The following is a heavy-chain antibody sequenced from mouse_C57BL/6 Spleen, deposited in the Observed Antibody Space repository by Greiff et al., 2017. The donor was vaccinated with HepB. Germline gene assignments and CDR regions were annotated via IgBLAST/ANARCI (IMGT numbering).Heavy chain of an antibody. D-gene: IGHD2-4*01. CDR3: ASDGLCYDSIWYFDV. CDR2: ISDGGSYT. CDR1: GFTFSSYA. J-gene: IGHJ1*03. V-gene: IGHV5-4*01. Sequence: EVLLVESGGGLVKPGGSLKLSCAASGFTFSSYAMSWVHQTPEKRLEWVATISDGGSYTYYTDNVKGRFTISRDIAKNNLYLQMSHLKSEDTAMYYCASDGLCYDSIWYFDVWGTGTTVTVSS.